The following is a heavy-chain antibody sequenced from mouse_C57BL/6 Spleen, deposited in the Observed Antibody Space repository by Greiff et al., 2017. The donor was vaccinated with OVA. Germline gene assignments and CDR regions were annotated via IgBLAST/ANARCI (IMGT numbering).Heavy chain of an antibody. CDR3: ARDYYGSSGYFDV. CDR1: GYTFTSYW. Sequence: QVQLQQPGTELVKPGASVKLSCKASGYTFTSYWMHWVKQRPGQGLEWIGNINPSNGGTNYNEKFKSKATLTVDKSSSTAYMQLSSLTSEDTAIYYCARDYYGSSGYFDVWGTGTTVTVSS. J-gene: IGHJ1*03. V-gene: IGHV1-53*01. CDR2: INPSNGGT. D-gene: IGHD1-1*01.